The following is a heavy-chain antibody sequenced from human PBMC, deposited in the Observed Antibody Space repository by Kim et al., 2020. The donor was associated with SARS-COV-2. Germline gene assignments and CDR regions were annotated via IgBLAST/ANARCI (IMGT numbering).Heavy chain of an antibody. Sequence: NCRVTISVDTSKTQFSLKLSSVTAADTAVYYCARSRGYYYGSGSYPLFDYWGQGTLVTVSS. V-gene: IGHV4-30-2*04. D-gene: IGHD3-10*01. J-gene: IGHJ4*02. CDR3: ARSRGYYYGSGSYPLFDY.